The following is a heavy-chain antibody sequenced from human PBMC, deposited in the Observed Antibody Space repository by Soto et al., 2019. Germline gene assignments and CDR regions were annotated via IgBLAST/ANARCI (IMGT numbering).Heavy chain of an antibody. V-gene: IGHV1-18*01. Sequence: ASVKVSCKASGYTFTSYGISWVRQAPGQGLEWMGWISACNGNTNYAQKLQGRVTMTTDTSTSTAYMELRSLRSDDTAVYYCAIQWELPSDHYYGMDVWGQGTTV. CDR1: GYTFTSYG. J-gene: IGHJ6*02. CDR2: ISACNGNT. D-gene: IGHD1-26*01. CDR3: AIQWELPSDHYYGMDV.